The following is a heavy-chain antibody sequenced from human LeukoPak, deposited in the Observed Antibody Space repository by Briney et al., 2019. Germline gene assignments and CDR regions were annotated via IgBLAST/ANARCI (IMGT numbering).Heavy chain of an antibody. D-gene: IGHD2-2*01. CDR3: GVSSSSSKGSFDY. CDR2: INHSGST. CDR1: GGSFSGYY. J-gene: IGHJ4*02. Sequence: SETLSLTCAVYGGSFSGYYWSWIRQPPGRGLEWIGEINHSGSTNYNPSLKSRVTISVDTSKNQFSLKLSSATAADTAVYYCGVSSSSSKGSFDYWGQGTLVTVSS. V-gene: IGHV4-34*01.